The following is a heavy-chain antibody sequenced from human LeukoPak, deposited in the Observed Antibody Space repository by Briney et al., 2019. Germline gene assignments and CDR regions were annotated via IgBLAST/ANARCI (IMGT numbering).Heavy chain of an antibody. CDR1: GFTFSSYA. CDR2: ISSSGGST. Sequence: GGSPRLSCVASGFTFSSYAMSGVRQAPGKGLEWVSAISSSGGSTYYADSVKGRFTISRDNSKNTLYLQMNSLRAEDTAVYYCAKSHGSSFHVPFDYWGQGTLVTVSS. J-gene: IGHJ4*02. D-gene: IGHD6-13*01. CDR3: AKSHGSSFHVPFDY. V-gene: IGHV3-23*01.